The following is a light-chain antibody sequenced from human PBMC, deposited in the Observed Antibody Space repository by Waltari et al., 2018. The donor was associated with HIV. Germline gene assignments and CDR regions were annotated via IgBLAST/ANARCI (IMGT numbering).Light chain of an antibody. V-gene: IGLV1-47*01. J-gene: IGLJ3*02. CDR1: RSNVGNNY. CDR3: SAWDDSLYSRV. CDR2: RNT. Sequence: QSVLAQPPSASGTPGQTVTISCSGTRSNVGNNYVYWYQHLPGTAPKLLLYRNTQRPSGGPDLFFGSKSGISASLASSGLRSEDEADYYCSAWDDSLYSRVFGGGTKLTVL.